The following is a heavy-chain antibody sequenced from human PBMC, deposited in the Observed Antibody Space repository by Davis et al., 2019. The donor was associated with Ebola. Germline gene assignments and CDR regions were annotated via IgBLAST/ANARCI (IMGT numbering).Heavy chain of an antibody. V-gene: IGHV5-51*01. CDR3: ARQIRSSGYFDY. J-gene: IGHJ4*02. CDR2: FHPGHSDT. CDR1: GDSFTTYW. D-gene: IGHD6-19*01. Sequence: GESLKISCKGSGDSFTTYWIGWVRQMPGKGLEWMGIFHPGHSDTRYSPSFQGQVTISADQSISTAYLLWSSPKASDTAMYYCARQIRSSGYFDYWGQGTLVTVSS.